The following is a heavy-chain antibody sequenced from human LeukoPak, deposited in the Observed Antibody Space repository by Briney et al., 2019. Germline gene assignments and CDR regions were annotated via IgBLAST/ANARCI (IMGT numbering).Heavy chain of an antibody. Sequence: GGSLRLSCAASGFTLSNYWVNWVRQAPGKGLECVANMKHDGTEKSYVDSVKGRFTISRDDAKNSLYLQMNSLGAEDTARYYCARSPYSGSYGPFDYWGQGTLVTVSS. CDR2: MKHDGTEK. D-gene: IGHD1-26*01. V-gene: IGHV3-7*04. CDR1: GFTLSNYW. J-gene: IGHJ4*02. CDR3: ARSPYSGSYGPFDY.